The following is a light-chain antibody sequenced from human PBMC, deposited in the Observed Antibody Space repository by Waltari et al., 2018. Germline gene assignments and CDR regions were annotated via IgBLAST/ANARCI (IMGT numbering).Light chain of an antibody. V-gene: IGKV1-5*03. Sequence: DIQMTQSPSTLSASVGDRVTITCRASQSISNWLAWYQQKPGKAPKLLIYKASSLESGVPSRLSGGGSETDFTLTISSLQPDDFATYYCQQYISYPLTFGPGTKVDIK. J-gene: IGKJ3*01. CDR3: QQYISYPLT. CDR1: QSISNW. CDR2: KAS.